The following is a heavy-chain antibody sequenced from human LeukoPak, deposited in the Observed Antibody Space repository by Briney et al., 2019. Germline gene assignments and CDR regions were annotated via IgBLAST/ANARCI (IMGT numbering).Heavy chain of an antibody. Sequence: ASVKVSCKASGYTFTSYDINWVRQATGQGLEWMGWMNPNSGNTGYAQKFQGRVTMTRNTSISTAYMELCSLRSEDTAVYYCARTTRSRSAFDIWGQGTMVTVSS. CDR1: GYTFTSYD. J-gene: IGHJ3*02. D-gene: IGHD4-17*01. V-gene: IGHV1-8*01. CDR3: ARTTRSRSAFDI. CDR2: MNPNSGNT.